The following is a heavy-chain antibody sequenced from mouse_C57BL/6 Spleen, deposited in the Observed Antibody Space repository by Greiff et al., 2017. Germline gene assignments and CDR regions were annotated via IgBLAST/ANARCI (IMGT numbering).Heavy chain of an antibody. V-gene: IGHV5-2*01. CDR2: INSDGGST. CDR3: ARHGGGYYGSYWYFDV. CDR1: EYEFPSHD. J-gene: IGHJ1*03. D-gene: IGHD1-1*01. Sequence: EVQLVESGGGLVQPGESLKLSCESNEYEFPSHDMSWVRKTPEKRLELVAAINSDGGSTYYPDTMERRFIISRDNTKKTLYLQMSSLRSEDTALYYCARHGGGYYGSYWYFDVWGTGTTVTVSS.